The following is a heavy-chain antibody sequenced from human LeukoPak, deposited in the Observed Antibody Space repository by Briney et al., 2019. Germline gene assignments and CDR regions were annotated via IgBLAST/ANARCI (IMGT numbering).Heavy chain of an antibody. CDR3: ARLHRELEHY. D-gene: IGHD1-26*01. CDR1: GYTFTGYY. Sequence: VASVTVSCKASGYTFTGYYMHWVRQAPGQGLEWMGWINPNSGGTNYAQKFQGRVTMTRDTSISTAYMELRSLRSDDTAVYYCARLHRELEHYWGQGTLVTVSS. J-gene: IGHJ4*02. CDR2: INPNSGGT. V-gene: IGHV1-2*02.